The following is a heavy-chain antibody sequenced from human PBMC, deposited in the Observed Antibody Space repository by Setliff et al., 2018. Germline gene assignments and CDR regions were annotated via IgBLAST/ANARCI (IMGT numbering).Heavy chain of an antibody. CDR3: ARDQDFWSGYYRASHYMDV. CDR2: IYTSGST. J-gene: IGHJ6*03. Sequence: SETLSLTCTVSGGSISSHYWSWIRQPAGKGLEWIGHIYTSGSTNYNPSLKSRVTISVDTSKNQFSLKLSSVTAADTAVYYCARDQDFWSGYYRASHYMDVWGKGTTVTVSS. V-gene: IGHV4-4*07. D-gene: IGHD3-3*01. CDR1: GGSISSHY.